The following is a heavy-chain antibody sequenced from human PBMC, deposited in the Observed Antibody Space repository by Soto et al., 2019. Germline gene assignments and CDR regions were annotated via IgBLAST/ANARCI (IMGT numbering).Heavy chain of an antibody. D-gene: IGHD1-1*01. V-gene: IGHV4-4*07. Sequence: SETLSLTCTVSGASISGFYWSWIRKSAGKGLEWIGRIYATGTTDYNPSLKSRVMMSVDTSKKQFSLKLRSVTAADTAVYYCVRDGTKTLRDCFDPWGQGISVTVSS. CDR2: IYATGTT. CDR3: VRDGTKTLRDCFDP. CDR1: GASISGFY. J-gene: IGHJ5*02.